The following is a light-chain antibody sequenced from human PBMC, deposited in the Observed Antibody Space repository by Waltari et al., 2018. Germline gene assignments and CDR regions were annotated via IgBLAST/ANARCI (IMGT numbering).Light chain of an antibody. J-gene: IGLJ3*02. CDR2: DDI. CDR1: NIGSKA. CDR3: QVWESSTDHFWV. V-gene: IGLV3-21*03. Sequence: SYALTQPPSVSVAPGKTARITCGGDNIGSKAVHWYQQKAGQAPVLVVYDDIERPSGIPERFSGSNSGTTATLTIGRVEAGDEADYFCQVWESSTDHFWVFGGGTKLTVL.